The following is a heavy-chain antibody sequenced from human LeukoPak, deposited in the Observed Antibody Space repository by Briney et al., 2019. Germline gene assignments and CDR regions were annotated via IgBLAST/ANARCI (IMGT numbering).Heavy chain of an antibody. Sequence: PSETLSLTCTVSGYSISSGYYWGWIRQPPGKGLEWIGTIYHSGSTYYNPSLKSRVTILVDTSKNQFSLKLSSVTAADTAMYYCARDGYNRNGPIDYWGQGTLVTVSS. CDR1: GYSISSGYY. CDR2: IYHSGST. CDR3: ARDGYNRNGPIDY. V-gene: IGHV4-38-2*02. J-gene: IGHJ4*02. D-gene: IGHD1-14*01.